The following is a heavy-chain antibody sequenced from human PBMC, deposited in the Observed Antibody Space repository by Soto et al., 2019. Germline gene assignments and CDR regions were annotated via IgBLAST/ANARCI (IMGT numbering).Heavy chain of an antibody. V-gene: IGHV4-30-4*01. Sequence: PSETLSLTCTVSGGSISNDNYSWSWIRQPPGKGLEWIAYIYYSGSTYYNPSLKSRLAISVDPSKNQFSLKLSSVTAADTAVYYCARTTSPAPFYDASADFERWGQGTLVTVSS. J-gene: IGHJ5*02. D-gene: IGHD3-22*01. CDR2: IYYSGST. CDR1: GGSISNDNYS. CDR3: ARTTSPAPFYDASADFER.